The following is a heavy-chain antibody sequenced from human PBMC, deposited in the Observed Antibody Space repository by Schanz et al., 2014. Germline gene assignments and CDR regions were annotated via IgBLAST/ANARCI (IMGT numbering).Heavy chain of an antibody. J-gene: IGHJ4*02. CDR3: ARDGEAAAGCDY. D-gene: IGHD6-13*01. CDR2: INPSGGST. Sequence: QGQLVQSGAEVKKPGASVKVSCKASGYTFTTYYIHWVRQAPGQGLEWMGKINPSGGSTSYAQKFQGRVTMTRDTSTSTVYMELSSLRSEDTAVYYCARDGEAAAGCDYWGQGTLVTVSS. CDR1: GYTFTTYY. V-gene: IGHV1-46*03.